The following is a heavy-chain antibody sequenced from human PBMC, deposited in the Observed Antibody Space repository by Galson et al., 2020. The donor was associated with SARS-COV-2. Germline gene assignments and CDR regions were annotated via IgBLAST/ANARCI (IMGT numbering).Heavy chain of an antibody. CDR3: ARDLNTVTWGDAFDI. Sequence: SETLSLTCTVSGGSISSSSYYWGWIRQPPGKGLEWIGSIYYSGSTYYNPSLKSRVTISVDTSKNQFSLKLSSVTAADTAVYYCARDLNTVTWGDAFDIWGQGTMVTVSS. D-gene: IGHD4-4*01. V-gene: IGHV4-39*07. J-gene: IGHJ3*02. CDR2: IYYSGST. CDR1: GGSISSSSYY.